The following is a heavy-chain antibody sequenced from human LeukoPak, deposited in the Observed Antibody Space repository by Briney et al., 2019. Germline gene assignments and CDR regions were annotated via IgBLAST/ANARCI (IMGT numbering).Heavy chain of an antibody. D-gene: IGHD6-13*01. CDR2: ISSSSSTI. CDR3: ARDVGSSSWYQRIDY. Sequence: GGSLRLSCAASGFTFSSYSMNWVRQAPGKGLEWVSYISSSSSTIYYADSVKGRFTISRDNAKNSLYVQMNSLRAEDTAVYYCARDVGSSSWYQRIDYWGQGTLVTVSS. J-gene: IGHJ4*02. V-gene: IGHV3-48*01. CDR1: GFTFSSYS.